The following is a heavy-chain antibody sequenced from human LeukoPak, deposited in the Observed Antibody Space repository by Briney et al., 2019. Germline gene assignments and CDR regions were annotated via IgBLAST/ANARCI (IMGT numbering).Heavy chain of an antibody. Sequence: NPSETLSLTCTVSGYSISSGYYWGWIRQPPGKGLEWIGSIYHSGSTYYNPSLKSRVTISVDTSKNQFSLKLSSVTAADTAVYYCARGGLPVGYSSSWIDYWGQGTLVTVSS. D-gene: IGHD6-13*01. CDR3: ARGGLPVGYSSSWIDY. CDR2: IYHSGST. CDR1: GYSISSGYY. V-gene: IGHV4-38-2*02. J-gene: IGHJ4*02.